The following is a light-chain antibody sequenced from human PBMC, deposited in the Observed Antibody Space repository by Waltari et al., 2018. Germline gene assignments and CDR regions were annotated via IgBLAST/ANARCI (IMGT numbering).Light chain of an antibody. CDR2: DVI. Sequence: QSALAQPRSVSGSPGQSVILSCTGSSRDVGPYDSVPWFQQHPGKVPKLIIYDVIKRPSGVPDRFSGSKSGNTASLTISGLQAEDEADYYCSSYAGTYSLIFGGGTKLTVL. CDR1: SRDVGPYDS. CDR3: SSYAGTYSLI. J-gene: IGLJ2*01. V-gene: IGLV2-11*01.